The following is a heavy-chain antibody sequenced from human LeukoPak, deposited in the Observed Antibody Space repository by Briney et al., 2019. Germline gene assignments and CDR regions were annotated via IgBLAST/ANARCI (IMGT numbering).Heavy chain of an antibody. CDR3: VRDYVGGTSDPDY. CDR2: IKEDGSEK. CDR1: GFSFSNYW. D-gene: IGHD3-16*01. Sequence: PGGSLRLSCAASGFSFSNYWISWFRQTPRKGLEWVGNIKEDGSEKYYLDSVKGRFTISRDNTHNSVFLLMSSLRAEDTAVYYCVRDYVGGTSDPDYWGQGTLVTVSS. J-gene: IGHJ4*02. V-gene: IGHV3-7*01.